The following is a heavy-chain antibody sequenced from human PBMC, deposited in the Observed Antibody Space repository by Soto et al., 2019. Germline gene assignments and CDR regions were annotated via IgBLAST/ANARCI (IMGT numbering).Heavy chain of an antibody. V-gene: IGHV3-7*01. CDR1: GFTFSSYW. CDR2: IKQDGSEK. D-gene: IGHD3-10*01. Sequence: HPGGSLRLSCAASGFTFSSYWMSWVRQAPGKGLEWVANIKQDGSEKYYVDSVKGRFTISRDNAKNSLYLQMNSLRAEDTAVYYCARVEDVLLWFGELFYFDYWGQGTLVTVSS. J-gene: IGHJ4*02. CDR3: ARVEDVLLWFGELFYFDY.